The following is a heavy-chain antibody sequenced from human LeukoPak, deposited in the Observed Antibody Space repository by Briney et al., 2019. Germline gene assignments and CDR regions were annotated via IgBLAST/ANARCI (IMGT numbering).Heavy chain of an antibody. J-gene: IGHJ4*02. CDR1: EYSFTNYW. CDR2: IYPGDSDT. D-gene: IGHD6-19*01. CDR3: ARHDRGWYDY. Sequence: GESLKISCKGSEYSFTNYWIGWVRQMPGKGLEWMGIIYPGDSDTRYSPSFQGQVTISADKSISTAYLHWSSLRASDTAMYYCARHDRGWYDYWAQGTLVTVSS. V-gene: IGHV5-51*01.